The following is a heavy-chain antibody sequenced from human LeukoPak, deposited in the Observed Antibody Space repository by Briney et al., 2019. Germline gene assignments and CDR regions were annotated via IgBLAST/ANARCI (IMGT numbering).Heavy chain of an antibody. Sequence: GRSLRLSCAASGITFDDYAMHWVRQAPGKGLEWVSGISWNSGSIGYADSVKGRFTISRDNDKNSLYLQMNSLRAEDTALYYCAKGTGGAGPPDDYWGQGTLVTVSS. CDR2: ISWNSGSI. J-gene: IGHJ4*02. CDR1: GITFDDYA. V-gene: IGHV3-9*01. CDR3: AKGTGGAGPPDDY. D-gene: IGHD3-16*01.